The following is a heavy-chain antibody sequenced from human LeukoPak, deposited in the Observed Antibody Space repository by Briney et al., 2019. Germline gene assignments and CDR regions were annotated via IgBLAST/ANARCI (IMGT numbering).Heavy chain of an antibody. CDR1: GYTFTGYY. CDR2: INPNSGGT. D-gene: IGHD5-18*01. J-gene: IGHJ6*03. CDR3: ARRYSYGYYYYYYMDV. Sequence: HWASVKVSCKASGYTFTGYYMHWVRQAPGQGLEWMGWINPNSGGTNYAQKFQGRVTMTRDTSISTAYMELSRLRSDDTAVYYCARRYSYGYYYYYYMDVWGKGTTVTVSS. V-gene: IGHV1-2*02.